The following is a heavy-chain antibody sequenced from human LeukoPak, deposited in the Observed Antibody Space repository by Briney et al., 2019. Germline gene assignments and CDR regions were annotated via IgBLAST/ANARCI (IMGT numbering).Heavy chain of an antibody. CDR3: ARVSQQWLVRNWFDP. V-gene: IGHV4-39*07. CDR2: IYYSGST. CDR1: GGSMYSGDYY. D-gene: IGHD6-19*01. Sequence: SETLSLTCTVSGGSMYSGDYYWGWIRQPPGKGLEWIGSIYYSGSTYYIPSLKSRVTISIDTSKNQFSLKLSSVTAADTAVYYCARVSQQWLVRNWFDPWGQGTLVTVSS. J-gene: IGHJ5*02.